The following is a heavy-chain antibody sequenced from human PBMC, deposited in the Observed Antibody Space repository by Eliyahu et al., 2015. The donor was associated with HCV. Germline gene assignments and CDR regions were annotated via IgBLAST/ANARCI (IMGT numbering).Heavy chain of an antibody. D-gene: IGHD4/OR15-4a*01. CDR1: GFTFSNYA. CDR2: VSLSGDST. Sequence: EVQLLESGGGLVQPGGSLRLSXAASGFTFSNYAMSWVRQAPGKGLEWVSVVSLSGDSTYYADSVKGRFTISRDNSNSALYLQMNSLTAEDTALYYCVTDPRRSTMVVTGWGQGTLVTVSS. J-gene: IGHJ4*02. CDR3: VTDPRRSTMVVTG. V-gene: IGHV3-23*01.